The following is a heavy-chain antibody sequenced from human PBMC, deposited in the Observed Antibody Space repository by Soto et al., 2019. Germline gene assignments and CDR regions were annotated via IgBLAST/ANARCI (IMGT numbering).Heavy chain of an antibody. V-gene: IGHV3-30*18. CDR2: ISYDGSNK. CDR3: AKARDIVVVVAPLDY. Sequence: QVQLVESGGGVVQPGRSLRLYCAASGFTFSSYGMHWVRQAPGKGLEWVAVISYDGSNKYYADSVKGRFTISRDNSKNTLYLQMNSLRAEDTAVYYCAKARDIVVVVAPLDYWGQGTLVTVSS. CDR1: GFTFSSYG. J-gene: IGHJ4*02. D-gene: IGHD2-15*01.